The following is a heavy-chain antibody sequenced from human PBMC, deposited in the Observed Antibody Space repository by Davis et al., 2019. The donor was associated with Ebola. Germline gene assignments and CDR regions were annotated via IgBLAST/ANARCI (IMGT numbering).Heavy chain of an antibody. D-gene: IGHD3-10*01. CDR3: ARGGGSTQSGIDY. Sequence: ASVKVSCKASGYTFTSHGITRVRQAPGQGLEWVGWISAYNGKTNYLQKLQGRVTMTTDTSTSTAYMDLRSLRSDDTAVYYCARGGGSTQSGIDYWGQGTLVTVSS. CDR1: GYTFTSHG. J-gene: IGHJ4*02. CDR2: ISAYNGKT. V-gene: IGHV1-18*01.